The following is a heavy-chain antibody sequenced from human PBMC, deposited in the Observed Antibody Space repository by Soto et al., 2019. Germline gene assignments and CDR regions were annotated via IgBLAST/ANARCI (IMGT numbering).Heavy chain of an antibody. CDR2: IYPGDSDT. Sequence: GESLKISCKGSGYSFTSYWIGWVRQMPGKGLEWMGIIYPGDSDTRYSPSFHGQVTISADKSISTAYLQWSSLRASDTAIYYCARRLLRTTGTYSYAAFDIWGQGTMVTVSS. CDR1: GYSFTSYW. V-gene: IGHV5-51*01. J-gene: IGHJ3*02. D-gene: IGHD3-16*01. CDR3: ARRLLRTTGTYSYAAFDI.